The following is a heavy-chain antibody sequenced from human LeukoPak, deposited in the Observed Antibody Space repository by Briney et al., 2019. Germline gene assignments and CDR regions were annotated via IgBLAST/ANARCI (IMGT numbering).Heavy chain of an antibody. D-gene: IGHD6-19*01. CDR2: MKSKTDGGTT. Sequence: GGSLRLSCGASGFTFSNAWMSWVRQAPVKGLEWVGRMKSKTDGGTTDYAAPVKGRFTISRDDSKTTLYLQMNSLKTEPTAVYYCTTDPGGLSSSGWYGSGVYWGQGTLVTVSS. J-gene: IGHJ4*02. V-gene: IGHV3-15*01. CDR1: GFTFSNAW. CDR3: TTDPGGLSSSGWYGSGVY.